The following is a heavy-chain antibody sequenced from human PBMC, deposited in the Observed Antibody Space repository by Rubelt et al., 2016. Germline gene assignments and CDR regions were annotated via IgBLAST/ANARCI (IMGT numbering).Heavy chain of an antibody. CDR1: GGSISSSSYY. CDR2: IFYSGST. Sequence: QLQLQESGPGLVKPSETLSLTCTVSGGSISSSSYYWGWIRQPPGKGLEWIGSIFYSGSTYYNPSLKSRVTISVDTSKNQFSLKLSSVTAADTAVYYCAIRGNPRGMDVWGQGTTVTVSS. CDR3: AIRGNPRGMDV. D-gene: IGHD3-10*01. J-gene: IGHJ6*02. V-gene: IGHV4-39*01.